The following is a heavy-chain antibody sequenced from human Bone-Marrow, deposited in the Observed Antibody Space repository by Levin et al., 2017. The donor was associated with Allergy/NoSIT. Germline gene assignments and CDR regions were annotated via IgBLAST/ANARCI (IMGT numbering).Heavy chain of an antibody. CDR3: ARTVAGTYFDH. CDR2: IGIAGDT. D-gene: IGHD6-19*01. J-gene: IGHJ4*02. V-gene: IGHV3-13*04. Sequence: LSLPCAASGFTFTNSDMHWVRQATGKGLEWVAVIGIAGDTYYSGSVKGRFTISRENAKNSFHLQMNTLRAGDTAVYYCARTVAGTYFDHWGQGTLVTVSS. CDR1: GFTFTNSD.